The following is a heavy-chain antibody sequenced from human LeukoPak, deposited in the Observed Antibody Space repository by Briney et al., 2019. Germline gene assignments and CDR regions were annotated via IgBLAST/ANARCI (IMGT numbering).Heavy chain of an antibody. CDR2: IYPGDSDT. J-gene: IGHJ3*02. CDR3: ARLRPQDAFDI. V-gene: IGHV5-51*01. Sequence: GESLKISCKGSGYSFSSYWIGWVRQMPGKGPEWMGIIYPGDSDTRYSPSFQGQVTFSADKSISTAYLQWSSLKASDTAIYYCARLRPQDAFDIWGQGTMVTVSS. CDR1: GYSFSSYW.